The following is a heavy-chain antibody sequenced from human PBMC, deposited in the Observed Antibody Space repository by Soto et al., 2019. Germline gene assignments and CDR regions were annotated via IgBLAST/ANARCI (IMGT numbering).Heavy chain of an antibody. V-gene: IGHV3-30*18. D-gene: IGHD3-3*01. CDR2: ISYDGSNK. CDR3: AKDLQGLRFLEWLSIPGMDV. CDR1: GFTFSSYG. J-gene: IGHJ6*02. Sequence: QVQLVESGGGVVQPGRSLRLSCAASGFTFSSYGMHWVRQAPGKGLEWVAVISYDGSNKYYADSVKGRFTISRDNSKNTLYLQMNSLRAEDTAVYYCAKDLQGLRFLEWLSIPGMDVWGQGTTVTVSS.